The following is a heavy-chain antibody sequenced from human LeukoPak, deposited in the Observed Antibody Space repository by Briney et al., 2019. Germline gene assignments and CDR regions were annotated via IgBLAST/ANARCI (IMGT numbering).Heavy chain of an antibody. J-gene: IGHJ4*02. V-gene: IGHV1-2*02. CDR1: GYTFTAYY. Sequence: ASVKVSCKASGYTFTAYYLLWVRQAPGQGLEWMGWIHPNSGDTNYAQKFQGRVTMTRDTSISTAYLELNRLRSDDTAIYYFSREDYWGQGTLVTVSS. CDR2: IHPNSGDT. CDR3: SREDY.